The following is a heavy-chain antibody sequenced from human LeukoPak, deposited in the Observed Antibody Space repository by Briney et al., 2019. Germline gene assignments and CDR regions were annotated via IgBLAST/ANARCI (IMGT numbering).Heavy chain of an antibody. J-gene: IGHJ6*03. Sequence: GGSLRLSCVASGFTLSSYGMHWVRQAPGKGREWVAFIRYEGSNKYYADSVKGRFTISRDNSKNTLYLQMNSLRAEQTAGYYCSKDGQVGGLYYYMDVWGKGTTVTVSS. CDR1: GFTLSSYG. D-gene: IGHD2-2*01. CDR2: IRYEGSNK. V-gene: IGHV3-30*02. CDR3: SKDGQVGGLYYYMDV.